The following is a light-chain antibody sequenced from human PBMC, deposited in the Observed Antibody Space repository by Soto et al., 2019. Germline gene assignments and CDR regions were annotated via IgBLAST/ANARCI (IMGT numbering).Light chain of an antibody. V-gene: IGKV3-15*01. J-gene: IGKJ3*01. CDR1: QGVTSN. CDR3: QQYNNWPLT. Sequence: EIVMTQSPATLSVSPGERATLSCRASQGVTSNLAWYQQKPGQAPRLLIYGASTRATGLPARFSGSGSGTEFTLTISSLQSEDFAVYYCQQYNNWPLTFGPGTKV. CDR2: GAS.